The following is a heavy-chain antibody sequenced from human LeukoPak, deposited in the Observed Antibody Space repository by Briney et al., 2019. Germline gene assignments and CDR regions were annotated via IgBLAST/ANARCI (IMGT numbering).Heavy chain of an antibody. Sequence: SETLSLTCAVYGGSFSGYYWSWIRQPPGKGLEWIGEINHSGSTNYNPSLKSRVTISVGTSKNQFSLKLSSVTAADTAVYYCARAGITGTPFDYWGQGTLVTVSS. CDR1: GGSFSGYY. CDR3: ARAGITGTPFDY. J-gene: IGHJ4*02. D-gene: IGHD1-20*01. CDR2: INHSGST. V-gene: IGHV4-34*01.